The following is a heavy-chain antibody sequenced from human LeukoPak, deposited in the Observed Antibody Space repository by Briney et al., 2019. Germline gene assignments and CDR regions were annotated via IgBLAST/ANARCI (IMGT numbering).Heavy chain of an antibody. Sequence: PGGSLRLSCAASEFTFSSYAMTWVRQAPGKGLGWVSAISGSGGSTYYADSVKGRFTISRDNSKNTLYLQMNSLRAEDTAVYYCAKDPHNLYYYDSSGYFDYWGQGTLVTVSS. CDR3: AKDPHNLYYYDSSGYFDY. D-gene: IGHD3-22*01. CDR1: EFTFSSYA. CDR2: ISGSGGST. J-gene: IGHJ4*02. V-gene: IGHV3-23*01.